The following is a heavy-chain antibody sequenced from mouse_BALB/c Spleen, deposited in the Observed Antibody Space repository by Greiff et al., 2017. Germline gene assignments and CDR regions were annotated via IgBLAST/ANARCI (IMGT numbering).Heavy chain of an antibody. CDR3: ARPYGSSYVWLAY. D-gene: IGHD1-1*01. V-gene: IGHV1S135*01. CDR2: IDPYNGGT. J-gene: IGHJ3*01. Sequence: EVHLVESGPELVKPGASVKVSCKASGYAFTSYNMYWVKQSHGKSLEWIGYIDPYNGGTSYNQKFKGKATLTVDKSSSTAYMHLNSLTSEDSAVYYCARPYGSSYVWLAYWGQGTLVTVSA. CDR1: GYAFTSYN.